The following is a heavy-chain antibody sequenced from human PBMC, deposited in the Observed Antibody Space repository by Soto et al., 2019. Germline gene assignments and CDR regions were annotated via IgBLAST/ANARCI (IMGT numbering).Heavy chain of an antibody. CDR2: IYYSGST. Sequence: SETLSLTCTVSVGSISSGGYYWSWIRQHPGKGLEWIGYIYYSGSTYYNPSLKSRVTISVDTSKNQFSLKLSSVTAADTAVYYCARGNIVVVPAAPPHYYYCGMDVWGQGTTVTVSS. CDR1: VGSISSGGYY. V-gene: IGHV4-31*03. D-gene: IGHD2-2*01. CDR3: ARGNIVVVPAAPPHYYYCGMDV. J-gene: IGHJ6*02.